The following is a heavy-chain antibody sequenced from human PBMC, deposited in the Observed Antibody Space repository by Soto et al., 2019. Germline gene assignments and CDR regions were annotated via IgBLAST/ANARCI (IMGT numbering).Heavy chain of an antibody. D-gene: IGHD6-19*01. CDR2: ISAYNGNT. CDR1: GYTFTSYG. J-gene: IGHJ4*02. CDR3: ARVSSGWWYFDY. V-gene: IGHV1-18*01. Sequence: ASVKVSCKASGYTFTSYGISWVQQAPGQGLEWMGWISAYNGNTNYAQKLQGRVTMTTDTSTSTAYMELRSLRSDDTAVYYCARVSSGWWYFDYWGQGTLVTVSS.